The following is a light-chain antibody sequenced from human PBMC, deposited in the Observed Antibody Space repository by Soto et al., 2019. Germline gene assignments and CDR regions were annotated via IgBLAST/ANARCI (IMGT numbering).Light chain of an antibody. Sequence: EIVMTQSPATLSVSPGERATLSCRASQSVSSNLAWYQLKPGQTPKLLVYVASTRAPGIPARFSGSGSWTEFSLNISSLKSEDFAVYYCQQYNVWPLTFGGAIKVEFK. V-gene: IGKV3-15*01. CDR2: VAS. CDR3: QQYNVWPLT. J-gene: IGKJ4*01. CDR1: QSVSSN.